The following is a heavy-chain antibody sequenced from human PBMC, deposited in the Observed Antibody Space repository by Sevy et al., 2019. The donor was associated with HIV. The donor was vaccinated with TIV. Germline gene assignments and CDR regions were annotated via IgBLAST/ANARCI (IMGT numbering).Heavy chain of an antibody. Sequence: SETLSLTCAVSGYSITSGFLWGWIRQPPGKGLEWIGSVYHSGTAYNNPSVNSRVIVSVDTSNNPFSLKLNSVTAADTAVYYCARLSHGSGTYYVPFDSWGQGTLVTVSS. CDR3: ARLSHGSGTYYVPFDS. D-gene: IGHD3-10*01. CDR2: VYHSGTA. V-gene: IGHV4-38-2*01. J-gene: IGHJ4*02. CDR1: GYSITSGFL.